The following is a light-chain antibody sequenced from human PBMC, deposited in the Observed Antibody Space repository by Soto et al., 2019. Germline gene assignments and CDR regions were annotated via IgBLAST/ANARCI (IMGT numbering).Light chain of an antibody. Sequence: DIQITQSPSTLSGSVGDRVTITCRASQTISSWLAWYQQKPGKAPKLLIYKASTLKSGVPSRFSGSGSGTEFTLTISSLQPDDFATYYCQHYNCYSEAFGQGGMVDIK. J-gene: IGKJ1*01. CDR1: QTISSW. CDR3: QHYNCYSEA. CDR2: KAS. V-gene: IGKV1-5*03.